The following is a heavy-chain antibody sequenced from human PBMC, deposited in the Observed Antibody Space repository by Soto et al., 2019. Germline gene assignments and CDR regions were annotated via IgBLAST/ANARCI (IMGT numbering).Heavy chain of an antibody. CDR2: ISANNGKT. CDR1: GYSFSSYA. Sequence: QVQLVQSGAEVKKPGASVKVSCKASGYSFSSYAISWVRQAPGQGLEWMGWISANNGKTNYPQKLPGRVTMTTDTSTVTADMELRTLRSDDTAVYYCVRVDTAMVTASYWGQGTLVTVSS. D-gene: IGHD5-18*01. J-gene: IGHJ4*02. CDR3: VRVDTAMVTASY. V-gene: IGHV1-18*01.